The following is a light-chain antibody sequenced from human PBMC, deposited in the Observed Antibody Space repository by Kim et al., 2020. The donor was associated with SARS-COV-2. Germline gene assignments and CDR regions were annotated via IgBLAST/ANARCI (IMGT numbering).Light chain of an antibody. CDR2: DAF. J-gene: IGKJ4*01. CDR3: QQYYRYPPS. V-gene: IGKV1-16*02. CDR1: RDISIS. Sequence: ASVGDRVGITCRASRDISISLAWFQQQSGKAPKSLIYDAFTLQSGVPSKFSGDRSGTDFTLTINSLQPEDIATYYCQQYYRYPPSFGGGTKVDIK.